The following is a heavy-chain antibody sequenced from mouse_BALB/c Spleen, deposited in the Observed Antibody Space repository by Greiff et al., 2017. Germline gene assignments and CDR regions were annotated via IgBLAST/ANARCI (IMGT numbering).Heavy chain of an antibody. Sequence: QVQLQQSGAELAKPGASVKMSCKASGYTFTSYWMHWVKQRPGQGLEWIGYINPSTGYTEYNQKFKDKATLTADKSSSTAYMQLSSLTSEDSAVYYCARQVYYDYDDAMDYWGQGTSVTVSS. CDR2: INPSTGYT. CDR3: ARQVYYDYDDAMDY. CDR1: GYTFTSYW. V-gene: IGHV1-7*01. D-gene: IGHD2-4*01. J-gene: IGHJ4*01.